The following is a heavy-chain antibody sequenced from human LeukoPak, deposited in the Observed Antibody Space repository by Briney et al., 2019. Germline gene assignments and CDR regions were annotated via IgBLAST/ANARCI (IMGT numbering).Heavy chain of an antibody. CDR3: ARPYSSGFFSYMDV. Sequence: GGSLRLSCAASGFTFSSYAMSWVRQAPGKGLEWVSAIGGSGGSTYYADSVKGRFTISRDNAKNSLYLQMNSLRAEDTALYHCARPYSSGFFSYMDVWGKGTTVTISS. CDR2: IGGSGGST. J-gene: IGHJ6*03. D-gene: IGHD6-19*01. V-gene: IGHV3-23*01. CDR1: GFTFSSYA.